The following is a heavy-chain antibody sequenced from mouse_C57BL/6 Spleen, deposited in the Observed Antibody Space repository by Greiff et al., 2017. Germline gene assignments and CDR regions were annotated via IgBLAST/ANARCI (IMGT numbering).Heavy chain of an antibody. CDR1: GFTFSDYG. J-gene: IGHJ1*03. CDR2: ISSGSSTI. CDR3: ARPGYYGSSSSFDV. D-gene: IGHD1-1*01. Sequence: EVHLVESGGGLVKPGGSLKLSCAASGFTFSDYGMHWVRQAPEKGLEWVAYISSGSSTIYYADTVKGRFTISRDNAKNTLFLQMTSLRSEDTAMYYCARPGYYGSSSSFDVWGTGTTVTVSS. V-gene: IGHV5-17*01.